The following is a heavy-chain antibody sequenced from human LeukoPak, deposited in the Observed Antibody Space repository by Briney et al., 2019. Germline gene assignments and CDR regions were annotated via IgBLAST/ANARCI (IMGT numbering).Heavy chain of an antibody. D-gene: IGHD1-1*01. CDR2: MSSRGYPT. J-gene: IGHJ4*02. V-gene: IGHV3-11*01. CDR1: GFTFSDYY. CDR3: ARVGIALTSPFDY. Sequence: PGGSLRLYCLASGFTFSDYYISWVRQAPGKGLEWISYMSSRGYPTYYAESVKGRFAISRDNAKNTLYLQMHNLRTDDTAVYFCARVGIALTSPFDYWGLGTLVAVSS.